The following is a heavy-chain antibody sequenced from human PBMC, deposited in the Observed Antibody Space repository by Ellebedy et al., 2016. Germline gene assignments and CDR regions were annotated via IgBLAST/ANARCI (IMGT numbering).Heavy chain of an antibody. J-gene: IGHJ6*02. D-gene: IGHD3-9*01. Sequence: SETLSLTCTVSGGSISSYYWSWIRQPPGKGLEWIGYIYYSGSTNYNPSLKSRVTISVDTSKNQLSLKLSSVTAADTAVYYCAGSPIRYFDYYYYGMDVWGPGTTVTVSS. V-gene: IGHV4-59*01. CDR1: GGSISSYY. CDR2: IYYSGST. CDR3: AGSPIRYFDYYYYGMDV.